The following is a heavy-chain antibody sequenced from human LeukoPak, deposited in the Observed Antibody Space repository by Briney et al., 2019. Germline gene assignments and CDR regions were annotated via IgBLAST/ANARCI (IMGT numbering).Heavy chain of an antibody. CDR1: GYTFTSYA. CDR2: INAGNGNT. V-gene: IGHV1-3*01. Sequence: ASVKVSCKASGYTFTSYAMHWVRQAPGQRLEWMGWINAGNGNTKYSQKFQGRVTITRDTSASTAYMELSSLRSEDTAVYYCARDLVEYSSSLTYYYYGMDVWGQGTTVTVSS. D-gene: IGHD6-6*01. CDR3: ARDLVEYSSSLTYYYYGMDV. J-gene: IGHJ6*02.